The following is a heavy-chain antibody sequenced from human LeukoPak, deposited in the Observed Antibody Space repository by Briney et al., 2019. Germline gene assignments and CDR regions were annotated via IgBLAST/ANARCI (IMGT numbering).Heavy chain of an antibody. CDR3: ARIYDILTGYYPFDY. D-gene: IGHD3-9*01. J-gene: IGHJ4*02. Sequence: ASVKVSCKASGYIFTSYGISWVRQAPGQGLEWMGWISDDNGNTNYAQKLQGRVTMTTDTSTSTACMELRSLRSDDTAVYYCARIYDILTGYYPFDYWGQGTPVTVSS. CDR1: GYIFTSYG. CDR2: ISDDNGNT. V-gene: IGHV1-18*01.